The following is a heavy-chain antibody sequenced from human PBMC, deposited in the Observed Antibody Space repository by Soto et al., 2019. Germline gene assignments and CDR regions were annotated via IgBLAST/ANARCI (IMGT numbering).Heavy chain of an antibody. CDR3: ARHPPYGDFDFDY. V-gene: IGHV4-39*01. J-gene: IGHJ4*02. Sequence: PSATLSLTCTFSGGSISSSSYYWGWIRQPPGKGLEWIGSIYYSGSTYYNPSLKSRVTISVDTSKNQFSLKLSSVTAADTAVYYCARHPPYGDFDFDYWGQGTLVTVSS. CDR2: IYYSGST. D-gene: IGHD4-17*01. CDR1: GGSISSSSYY.